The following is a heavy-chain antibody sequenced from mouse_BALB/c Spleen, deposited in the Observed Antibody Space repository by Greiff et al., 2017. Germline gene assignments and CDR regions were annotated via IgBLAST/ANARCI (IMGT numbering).Heavy chain of an antibody. J-gene: IGHJ4*01. V-gene: IGHV5-6-3*01. CDR2: INSNGGST. CDR3: ARDPYYAMDY. CDR1: GFTFSSYG. Sequence: EVMLVESGGGLVQPGGSLKLSCAASGFTFSSYGMSWVRQTPDKRLELVATINSNGGSTYYPDSVKGRFTISRDNAKNTLYLQMSSLKSEDTAMYYCARDPYYAMDYWGQGTSVTVSS.